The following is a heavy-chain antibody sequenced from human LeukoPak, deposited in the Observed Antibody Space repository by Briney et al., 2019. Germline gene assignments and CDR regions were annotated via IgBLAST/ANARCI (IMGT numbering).Heavy chain of an antibody. CDR2: ISSSSSYI. Sequence: GGSLRLSCAASGFTFSSYSMTWVRQAPGKGLEWVSSISSSSSYIYYADSVKGRFTISRDNAKNSLYLQMNSLRAEDTAVYYCARDWNSRPREGGYCSGGSCYGRDYWGQGTLVTVSS. CDR3: ARDWNSRPREGGYCSGGSCYGRDY. CDR1: GFTFSSYS. D-gene: IGHD2-15*01. J-gene: IGHJ4*02. V-gene: IGHV3-21*01.